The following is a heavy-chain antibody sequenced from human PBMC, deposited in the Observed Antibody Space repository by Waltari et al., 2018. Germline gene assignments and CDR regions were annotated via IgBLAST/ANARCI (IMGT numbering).Heavy chain of an antibody. J-gene: IGHJ5*02. CDR3: AKGGEAAMVSWFDP. CDR1: GFTFDDYA. V-gene: IGHV3-21*01. Sequence: EVQLVESGGGLVQPGRSLRLSCAASGFTFDDYAMHWVRQAPGKGLESVSSISSSSSYIYYADSVKGRFTVSRDNSNNALYLQMNSLRVDDTAVYFCAKGGEAAMVSWFDPWGQGTLVTVSS. CDR2: ISSSSSYI. D-gene: IGHD2-2*01.